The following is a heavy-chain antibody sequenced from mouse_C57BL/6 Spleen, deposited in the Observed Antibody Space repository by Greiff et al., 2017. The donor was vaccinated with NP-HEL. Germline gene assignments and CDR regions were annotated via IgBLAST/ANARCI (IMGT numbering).Heavy chain of an antibody. D-gene: IGHD1-1*01. CDR3: ASATVVEYYFDD. V-gene: IGHV1-53*01. CDR1: GYTFTSYW. J-gene: IGHJ2*01. Sequence: QVQLQQPGTELVKPGASVKLSCKASGYTFTSYWMHWVKQRPGQGLEWIGNINPSNGGTNYNEKFKSKAKLTVDKSSSTAYMQLSRLTSEHSAVYYCASATVVEYYFDDWGQGTTLTVSS. CDR2: INPSNGGT.